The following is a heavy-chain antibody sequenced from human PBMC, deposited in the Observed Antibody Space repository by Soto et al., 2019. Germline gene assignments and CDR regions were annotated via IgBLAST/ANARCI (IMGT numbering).Heavy chain of an antibody. V-gene: IGHV4-59*08. D-gene: IGHD7-27*01. J-gene: IGHJ4*02. CDR2: IYYSGST. Sequence: SETLSLTCTVSGGSISSYYWSWIRQPPGKGLEWIGYIYYSGSTNYNPSLKSRVTISVDTSKNQFSLKLSSVTAADTAVYYCARLNLTGDYFDYWGQGTLVTVSS. CDR1: GGSISSYY. CDR3: ARLNLTGDYFDY.